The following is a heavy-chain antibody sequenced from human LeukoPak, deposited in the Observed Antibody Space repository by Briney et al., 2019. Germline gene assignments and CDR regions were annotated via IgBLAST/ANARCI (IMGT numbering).Heavy chain of an antibody. Sequence: GGSLRLSCVASGFTFSNYGMSWVRQAPGKELEWVSDISGSGDFTYYADSVKGRFTISRDKSKNTLYLQMNSLRVEDTAVYYCAKDGARDGYNYPDHWGQGTLVTVSS. J-gene: IGHJ4*02. CDR1: GFTFSNYG. V-gene: IGHV3-23*01. CDR3: AKDGARDGYNYPDH. D-gene: IGHD5-24*01. CDR2: ISGSGDFT.